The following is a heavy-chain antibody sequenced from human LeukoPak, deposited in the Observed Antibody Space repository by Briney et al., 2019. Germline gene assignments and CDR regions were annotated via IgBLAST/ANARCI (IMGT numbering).Heavy chain of an antibody. Sequence: SETLSLTCTVSGGSISSYYWSWIRQPPGKGLEWIGYIYYSGSTNYNPSLKSRVTISVDRSKNQFSLKLSSVTAADTAVYYCARGGYYDSSGYLEAFDIWGQGTMVTVSS. CDR2: IYYSGST. CDR1: GGSISSYY. J-gene: IGHJ3*02. CDR3: ARGGYYDSSGYLEAFDI. D-gene: IGHD3-22*01. V-gene: IGHV4-59*12.